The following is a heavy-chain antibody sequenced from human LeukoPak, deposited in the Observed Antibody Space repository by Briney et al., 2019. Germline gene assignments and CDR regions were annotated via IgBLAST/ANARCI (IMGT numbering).Heavy chain of an antibody. CDR2: INVGNGNT. Sequence: GASVNVSFKASGYTFTTYALTWVRQAPGQRLEWMGWINVGNGNTKSSQKFQGRVTITRDMSASTAYMELSSLRSEDTAVYYCARGLGYGVFDPWGQGTLVTVSS. CDR1: GYTFTTYA. D-gene: IGHD6-13*01. J-gene: IGHJ5*02. V-gene: IGHV1-3*01. CDR3: ARGLGYGVFDP.